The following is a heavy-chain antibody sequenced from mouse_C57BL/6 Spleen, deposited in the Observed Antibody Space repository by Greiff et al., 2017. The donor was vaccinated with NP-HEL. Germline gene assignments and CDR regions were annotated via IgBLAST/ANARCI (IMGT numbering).Heavy chain of an antibody. CDR3: ARRWLLLYFDV. J-gene: IGHJ1*03. V-gene: IGHV1-19*01. Sequence: EVQLQQSGPVLVKPGASVKMSCKASGYTFTDYYMNWVKQSHGKSLEWIGVINPYNGGTSYNQKFKGKATLTVDKSSSTAYMELNSLTSEDSAVYYCARRWLLLYFDVWGTGTTVTVSS. D-gene: IGHD2-3*01. CDR2: INPYNGGT. CDR1: GYTFTDYY.